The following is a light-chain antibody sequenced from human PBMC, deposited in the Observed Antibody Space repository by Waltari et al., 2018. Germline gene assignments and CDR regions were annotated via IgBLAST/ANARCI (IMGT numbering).Light chain of an antibody. V-gene: IGLV1-40*01. CDR1: SSNSRALHD. CDR3: QSYDSSLSGYV. Sequence: QSVLTQPPSVSGAPGPRVPSSCPGRSSNSRALHDLHWYQQLPGTAPKLLIYGNKNRPSGVPDRFSGSKSGTSASLAITGLQAEDEADYYCQSYDSSLSGYVFGTGTKVTVL. J-gene: IGLJ1*01. CDR2: GNK.